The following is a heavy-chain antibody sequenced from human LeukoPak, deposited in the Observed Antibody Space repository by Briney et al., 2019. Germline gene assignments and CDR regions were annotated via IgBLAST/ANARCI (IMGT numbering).Heavy chain of an antibody. J-gene: IGHJ5*02. D-gene: IGHD6-19*01. CDR2: INHSGST. Sequence: SETLSLTCAVYGGSFSGYYWSWIRQPPGKGLEWIGEINHSGSTNYNPSLKSRVTISVDTSKNQFSLKLSSVTAADTAVYYCARRRVAVAGRPNWFDPWGQGTLVTVSS. CDR1: GGSFSGYY. V-gene: IGHV4-34*01. CDR3: ARRRVAVAGRPNWFDP.